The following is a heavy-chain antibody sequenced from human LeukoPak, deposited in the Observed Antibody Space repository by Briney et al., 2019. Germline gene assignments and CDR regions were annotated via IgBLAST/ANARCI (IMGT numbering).Heavy chain of an antibody. CDR1: GFTFDDYG. J-gene: IGHJ5*02. CDR3: ARDHENWFDP. Sequence: PGGSLRLSCAASGFTFDDYGMSWVRQAPGKGLEWVSGINWNGGSTGYADSVKGRFTISRDNTKNSLYLQMNSLRAEDTAVYYCARDHENWFDPWGQGTLVTVSS. V-gene: IGHV3-20*04. CDR2: INWNGGST.